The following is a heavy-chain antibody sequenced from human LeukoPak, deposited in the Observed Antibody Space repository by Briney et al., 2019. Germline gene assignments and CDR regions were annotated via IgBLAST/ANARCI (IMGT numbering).Heavy chain of an antibody. Sequence: GGSLRLSCVASGFTFSSYWMHWVRQAPGKGLEWVANIKQDGSEKYYVDSVKGRSTISRDNAKNSLFLQMNSLRAEDTAVYYCATKDGYNFDYWGQGTLVTVSS. CDR1: GFTFSSYW. V-gene: IGHV3-7*01. J-gene: IGHJ4*02. D-gene: IGHD5-24*01. CDR2: IKQDGSEK. CDR3: ATKDGYNFDY.